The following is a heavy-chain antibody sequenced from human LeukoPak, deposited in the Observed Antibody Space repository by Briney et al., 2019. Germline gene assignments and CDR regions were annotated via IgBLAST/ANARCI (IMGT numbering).Heavy chain of an antibody. CDR2: ISWNSGSI. Sequence: PGGSLRLSCAASGFTFDDYAMDWVRQAPGKGLEWVSGISWNSGSIGYADSVKGRFTISRDNAKNSLYLQMNSLRAEDTALYYCAKDMGQGYCSGGSCYRYYFDYWGQGTLVTVSS. D-gene: IGHD2-15*01. CDR3: AKDMGQGYCSGGSCYRYYFDY. J-gene: IGHJ4*02. CDR1: GFTFDDYA. V-gene: IGHV3-9*01.